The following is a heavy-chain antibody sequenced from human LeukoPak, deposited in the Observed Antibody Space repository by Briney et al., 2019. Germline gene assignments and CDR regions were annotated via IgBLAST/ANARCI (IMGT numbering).Heavy chain of an antibody. CDR3: ARQPPQYYGMDV. J-gene: IGHJ6*02. CDR1: GGSFSNYY. Sequence: KTSETLSLTCTVSGGSFSNYYWSWIRQPAGEGLEWIGRIYTSGSTNYNPSVKSRVTMSVDTSNNQFSLKLTSVTAADTAVYYCARQPPQYYGMDVWGQGTTVTVSS. D-gene: IGHD1-14*01. CDR2: IYTSGST. V-gene: IGHV4-4*07.